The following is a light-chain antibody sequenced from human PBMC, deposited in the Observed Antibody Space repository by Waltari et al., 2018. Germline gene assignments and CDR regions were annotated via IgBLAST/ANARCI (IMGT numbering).Light chain of an antibody. V-gene: IGLV3-21*02. CDR1: IGGKS. Sequence: SFVLTQPPSVSVAPGQPATITCGGNIGGKSVHWYQQRPGQAPVLVVYDDSARPPGIPERFSGSKSGNTATLSISRVEAGDEADYYCQVWHTSSSFYVFGTGTKVTVL. CDR3: QVWHTSSSFYV. CDR2: DDS. J-gene: IGLJ1*01.